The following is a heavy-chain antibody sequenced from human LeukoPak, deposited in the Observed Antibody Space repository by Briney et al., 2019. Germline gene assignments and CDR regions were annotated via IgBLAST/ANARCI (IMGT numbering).Heavy chain of an antibody. CDR2: IKQDGSEK. CDR3: PRDLSSTTFFDY. J-gene: IGHJ4*02. Sequence: GGTLRLSCAASGFTFSSYWMCWVRQGPGKGQERVANIKQDGSEKYYVDSVKGRFTISRDNAKNSLYQQMNRLRAEDTVVYYCPRDLSSTTFFDYWGQGTLVTVSS. D-gene: IGHD2-2*01. CDR1: GFTFSSYW. V-gene: IGHV3-7*01.